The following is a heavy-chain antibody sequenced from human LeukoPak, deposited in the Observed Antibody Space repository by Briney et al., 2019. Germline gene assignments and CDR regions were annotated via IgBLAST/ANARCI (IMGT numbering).Heavy chain of an antibody. Sequence: ASVKVSCKASGYTFTTYPIHWVRQAPGQRLEWMGWINAGSGDTKYSQNFQGRVTINRDTSASTAYMELSSLRSEDTAVYYCTTSMGEMATIQFDYWGQGTLVTVSS. CDR1: GYTFTTYP. CDR3: TTSMGEMATIQFDY. D-gene: IGHD5-24*01. J-gene: IGHJ4*02. CDR2: INAGSGDT. V-gene: IGHV1-3*01.